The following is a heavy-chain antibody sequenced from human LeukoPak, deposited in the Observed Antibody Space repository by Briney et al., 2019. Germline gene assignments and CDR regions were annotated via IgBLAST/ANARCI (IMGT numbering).Heavy chain of an antibody. V-gene: IGHV3-21*01. CDR3: ARGADCSSTSCYIDFDY. J-gene: IGHJ4*02. Sequence: PGGSLRLSCAASGFTFSSYSINWVRQAPGKGLEWVSSISSSSSYIYYADSVKGRFTISRDNAKNSLYLQMNSLRAEDTAVYYCARGADCSSTSCYIDFDYWGQGTLVTVSS. CDR1: GFTFSSYS. D-gene: IGHD2-2*02. CDR2: ISSSSSYI.